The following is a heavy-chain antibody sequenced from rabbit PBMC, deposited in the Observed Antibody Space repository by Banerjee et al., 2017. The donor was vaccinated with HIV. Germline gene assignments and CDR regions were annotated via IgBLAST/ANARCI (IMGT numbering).Heavy chain of an antibody. CDR3: ARGMPGDL. CDR2: IYTGSSGST. J-gene: IGHJ3*01. D-gene: IGHD2-1*01. V-gene: IGHV1S40*01. CDR1: GFSFSSIYY. Sequence: QSLEESGGDLVKPGASLTLTCTASGFSFSSIYYMCWVRQAPGKGLEWIGCIYTGSSGSTYYASWAKGRFTITKTSSTTVTLQMTSLTAADTAAYFCARGMPGDLWGQGTLVTVS.